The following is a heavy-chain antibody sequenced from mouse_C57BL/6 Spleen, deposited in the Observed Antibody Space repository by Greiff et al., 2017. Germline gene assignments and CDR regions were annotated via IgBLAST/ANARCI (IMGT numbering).Heavy chain of an antibody. CDR3: VRFYGSSYFDY. D-gene: IGHD1-1*01. CDR2: IRSKSNNYAT. Sequence: EVQVVESGGGLVQPKGSLKLSCAASGFSFNTYAMNWVRQAPGKGLEWVARIRSKSNNYATYYADSVKDRFTISRDDSESMLYLQMNNLKTEDTAMYYCVRFYGSSYFDYWGQGTTLTVSS. V-gene: IGHV10-1*01. CDR1: GFSFNTYA. J-gene: IGHJ2*01.